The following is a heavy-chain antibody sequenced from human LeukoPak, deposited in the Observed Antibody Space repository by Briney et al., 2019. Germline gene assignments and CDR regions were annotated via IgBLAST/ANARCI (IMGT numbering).Heavy chain of an antibody. J-gene: IGHJ4*02. V-gene: IGHV4-39*07. CDR1: GGSVSSSDYH. Sequence: PSETLSLTCTVSGGSVSSSDYHWGWIRQPPGKGLEWIGDIFYIGKTNYNPSLKSRVTISVDTSKNQFSLKLTSVTAADTAVYYCAGVFDSWGQGTLVTVSS. CDR2: IFYIGKT. CDR3: AGVFDS.